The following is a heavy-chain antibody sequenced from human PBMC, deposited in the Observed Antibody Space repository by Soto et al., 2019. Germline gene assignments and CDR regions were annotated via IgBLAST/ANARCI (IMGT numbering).Heavy chain of an antibody. CDR1: GFSFSGYG. V-gene: IGHV3-30*18. D-gene: IGHD6-19*01. Sequence: QVQLVESGGGVVQPGRSLRLSCAASGFSFSGYGMHWVRQAPGKGLEWVAVISNDGRYQYYVDSVRGRFTISRDNYKNTLDLQMNSLRPEDTAVYYCGKDRVSEHNSGWPQGHWGQGTPVTVSS. CDR2: ISNDGRYQ. CDR3: GKDRVSEHNSGWPQGH. J-gene: IGHJ4*02.